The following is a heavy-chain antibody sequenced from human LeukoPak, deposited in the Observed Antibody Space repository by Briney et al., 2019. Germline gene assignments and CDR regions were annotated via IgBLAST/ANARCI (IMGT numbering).Heavy chain of an antibody. CDR1: GFTFSNHW. CDR3: ARIAAAGFDC. D-gene: IGHD6-13*01. V-gene: IGHV3-7*03. CDR2: IKQDGSEK. J-gene: IGHJ5*01. Sequence: GGSLKLSCAASGFTFSNHWMSWVRQAPGKGLEWVANIKQDGSEKYYVDSLKGRFTISRDNAKNSLYLQMNSLRAEDTAVYYCARIAAAGFDCWGQGTLVTVSS.